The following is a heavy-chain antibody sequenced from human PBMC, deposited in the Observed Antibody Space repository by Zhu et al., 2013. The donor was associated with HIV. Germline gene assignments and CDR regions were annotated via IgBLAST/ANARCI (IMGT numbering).Heavy chain of an antibody. J-gene: IGHJ4*03. CDR1: GGTFITHA. D-gene: IGHD2-21*01. CDR2: MNPRSENT. Sequence: QVQLVQSGAEVKKPGSSVKISCKASGGTFITHAMTWVRQAPGQGLEWMGWMNPRSENTGTHPRFQDRIIMTWDTSTGTAHLEVTRLTSVDTALYFCARAASRHCGKRRCYWGTQNLWGQGTQVTVSS. V-gene: IGHV1-8*02. CDR3: ARAASRHCGKRRCYWGTQNL.